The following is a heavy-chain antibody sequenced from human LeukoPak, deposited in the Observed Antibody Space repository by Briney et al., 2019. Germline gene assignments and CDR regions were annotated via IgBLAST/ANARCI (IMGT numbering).Heavy chain of an antibody. CDR2: IYYSGST. Sequence: SETLSLTCTVSGGSISSGNYYWTWIRQPPGKGLEWIGYIYYSGSTYYNPSLKSRVTISVDTSTNQFSLKLNSVTAADTAVYYWARDFKGMTTIDYWGQGTLVTVSS. D-gene: IGHD1-1*01. CDR1: GGSISSGNYY. J-gene: IGHJ4*02. V-gene: IGHV4-30-4*01. CDR3: ARDFKGMTTIDY.